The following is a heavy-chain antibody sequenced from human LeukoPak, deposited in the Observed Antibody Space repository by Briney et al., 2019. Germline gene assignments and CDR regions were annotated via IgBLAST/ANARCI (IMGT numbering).Heavy chain of an antibody. D-gene: IGHD6-13*01. J-gene: IGHJ4*02. V-gene: IGHV3-23*05. CDR1: RFTFSVPV. Sequence: GGSLTLSCAASRFTFSVPVTNWVRHAPGKGLEWVSGVSSSGSNKYYAESVKGRFTISRDNHKNTVHLQMNSLRVEDTAMYYCAKEGGYASSWIWGQGILVTVSS. CDR3: AKEGGYASSWI. CDR2: VSSSGSNK.